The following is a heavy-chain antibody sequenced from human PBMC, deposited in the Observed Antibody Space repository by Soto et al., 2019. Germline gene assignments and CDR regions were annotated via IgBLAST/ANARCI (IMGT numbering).Heavy chain of an antibody. Sequence: SETLSLTCTVSGVSIHNSHSFWGWIRQPPGRGLEFIGTVYYSGGAHYNSSLKSRVTISVDTANNQVSLRMRSLTAADTAVYYCGRVVEGATRHTDLDSWGQGTLVTVSS. V-gene: IGHV4-39*01. CDR1: GVSIHNSHSF. D-gene: IGHD2-21*01. CDR3: GRVVEGATRHTDLDS. J-gene: IGHJ5*01. CDR2: VYYSGGA.